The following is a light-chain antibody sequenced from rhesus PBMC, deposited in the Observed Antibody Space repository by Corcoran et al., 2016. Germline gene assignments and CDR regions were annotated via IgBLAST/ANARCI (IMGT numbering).Light chain of an antibody. V-gene: IGKV1-22*01. CDR3: QQYSSSPPT. J-gene: IGKJ1*01. CDR1: QSISSW. CDR2: KAS. Sequence: DIQMTQSPSSLSASVGDTVTITCRASQSISSWLAWYQQKPGKAPKLLIYKASSLQRGVPSRFRGSGSGTDFTLTISSLQSEDFATYYCQQYSSSPPTFGQGTKVEIK.